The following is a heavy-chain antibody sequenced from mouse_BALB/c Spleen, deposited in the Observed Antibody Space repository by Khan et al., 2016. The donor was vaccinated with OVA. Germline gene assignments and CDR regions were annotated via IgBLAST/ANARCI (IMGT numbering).Heavy chain of an antibody. J-gene: IGHJ2*01. CDR1: GYTFINYW. D-gene: IGHD1-1*01. CDR3: ARRGLRWDFDY. CDR2: INPSTGYT. Sequence: VKLMESGAELAKPGASVKMSCKASGYTFINYWILWIKQRPGQGLEWIGYINPSTGYTEYNQNFKDKATLTADISSSTDYMQLSSLTSEDSAVYYCARRGLRWDFDYWGQGTTLTVSS. V-gene: IGHV1-7*01.